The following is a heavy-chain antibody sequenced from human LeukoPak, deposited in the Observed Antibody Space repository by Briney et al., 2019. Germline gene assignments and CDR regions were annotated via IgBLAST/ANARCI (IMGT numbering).Heavy chain of an antibody. V-gene: IGHV3-30*18. Sequence: GGSLRLSCAASGFTFSSYGMHWVRQAPGKGLEWVAVISYDGSNKYYADSVKGRFTISRDNSKNTLYLQMNSLRAEDTAVYYCAKDSPKYYDILTGFRSFDYWGQGTLVTVSS. J-gene: IGHJ4*02. CDR2: ISYDGSNK. D-gene: IGHD3-9*01. CDR3: AKDSPKYYDILTGFRSFDY. CDR1: GFTFSSYG.